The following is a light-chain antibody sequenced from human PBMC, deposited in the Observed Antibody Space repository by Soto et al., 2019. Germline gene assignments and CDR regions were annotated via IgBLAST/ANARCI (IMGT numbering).Light chain of an antibody. CDR1: QSVSNNY. V-gene: IGKV3D-20*02. J-gene: IGKJ4*01. CDR3: QQRYNWPPLT. CDR2: GAS. Sequence: EIMLTQSPGTLSLYPGERATLSCRASQSVSNNYLAWYQQKPGQAPRLLIYGASNRATGIPDRFSGSGSGTDFTLTISRLEPEDFAVYYCQQRYNWPPLTFGGGTKVAIK.